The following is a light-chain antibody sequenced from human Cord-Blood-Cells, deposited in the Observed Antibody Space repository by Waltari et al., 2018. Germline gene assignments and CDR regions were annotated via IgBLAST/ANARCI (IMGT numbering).Light chain of an antibody. J-gene: IGLJ3*02. CDR2: GKN. CDR3: NSRDSSGNHWV. CDR1: SLRSYY. Sequence: SSELTQDPAVSVALGQTVRITCQGASLRSYYASWYQQKPGQAPVLVIYGKNNRHSGIPDRFSGSSSGNTASLTITGAQAEDEADYYCNSRDSSGNHWVFGGGTKLTVL. V-gene: IGLV3-19*01.